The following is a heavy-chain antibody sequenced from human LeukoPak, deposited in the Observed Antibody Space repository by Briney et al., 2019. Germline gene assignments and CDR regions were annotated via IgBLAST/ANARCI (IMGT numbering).Heavy chain of an antibody. Sequence: ASVKVSCKASGYTFTGYYMHWVRQAPGQGLEWMGWINPNSGGTNYAQKFQGRVTMTRDTSISTAYMELSRLRSDDTAVYYCAKLPLYYDSSGYFDYWGQGTLVTVSS. V-gene: IGHV1-2*02. CDR2: INPNSGGT. J-gene: IGHJ4*02. CDR3: AKLPLYYDSSGYFDY. CDR1: GYTFTGYY. D-gene: IGHD3-22*01.